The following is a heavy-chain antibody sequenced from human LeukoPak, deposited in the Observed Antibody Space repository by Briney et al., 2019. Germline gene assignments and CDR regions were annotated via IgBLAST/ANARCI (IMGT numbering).Heavy chain of an antibody. D-gene: IGHD6-6*01. CDR1: GFTFSSYA. CDR2: ISSSGSTI. Sequence: PGGSLRLSCAASGFTFSSYAMHWVRQAPGKGLEWVSYISSSGSTIYYADSVKGRFTISRDNAKNSLYLQMNSLRAEDTAVYYCARSSSSLFVYYYYGMDVWGQGTTVTVSS. V-gene: IGHV3-48*04. CDR3: ARSSSSLFVYYYYGMDV. J-gene: IGHJ6*02.